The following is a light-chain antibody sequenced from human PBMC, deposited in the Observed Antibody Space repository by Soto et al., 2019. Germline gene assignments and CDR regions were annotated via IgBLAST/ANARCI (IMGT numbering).Light chain of an antibody. CDR1: ESISSW. V-gene: IGKV1-5*01. CDR3: QQYNSYPWT. Sequence: DIKMTQSPSTLSASVGDRVTITCRASESISSWLAWYQQKPGKAPKLLMYDVSSLESGVPSRFSGSGAGTEFTLTISSLQPDDFATYYCQQYNSYPWTFGQGTKVDIK. J-gene: IGKJ1*01. CDR2: DVS.